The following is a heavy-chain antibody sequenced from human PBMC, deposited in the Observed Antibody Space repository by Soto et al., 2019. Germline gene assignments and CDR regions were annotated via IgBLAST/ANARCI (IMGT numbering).Heavy chain of an antibody. V-gene: IGHV1-69*13. J-gene: IGHJ4*02. CDR2: IIPIFGTA. CDR3: ARGLAVTKRGSYFDY. Sequence: ASVKVSCKASGGTFSSYAISWVRQAPGQGLEWMGGIIPIFGTANYAQKFQGRVTITADESTSTAYMELSSLRSEDTAVYYCARGLAVTKRGSYFDYWGQGTLVTVSS. CDR1: GGTFSSYA. D-gene: IGHD4-17*01.